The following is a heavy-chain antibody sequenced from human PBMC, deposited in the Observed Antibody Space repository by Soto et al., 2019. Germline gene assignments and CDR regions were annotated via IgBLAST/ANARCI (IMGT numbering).Heavy chain of an antibody. Sequence: SETLSLTCTVSGGSISSGDYYWSWIRQPPGKGLEWIGYIYYSGSTYYNPSLKSRVTISVDTSKNQFSLKLSSVTAADTAVYYCARDRTMVRGRTFDPWGQGTLVTVSS. V-gene: IGHV4-30-4*01. CDR2: IYYSGST. D-gene: IGHD3-10*01. J-gene: IGHJ5*02. CDR3: ARDRTMVRGRTFDP. CDR1: GGSISSGDYY.